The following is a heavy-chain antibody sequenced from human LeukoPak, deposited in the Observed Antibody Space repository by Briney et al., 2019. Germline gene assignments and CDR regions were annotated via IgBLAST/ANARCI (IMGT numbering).Heavy chain of an antibody. CDR3: ARDGSKIAVAGSIDY. D-gene: IGHD6-19*01. Sequence: ASVKVSCKASGYTFTSYGISWVRQPPAQGREWMGWISAYNGNTNYAQKLQGRVTMTTDTSTSTAYMELRSLRSDDTAVYYCARDGSKIAVAGSIDYWGQGTLVTVSS. V-gene: IGHV1-18*04. CDR1: GYTFTSYG. J-gene: IGHJ4*02. CDR2: ISAYNGNT.